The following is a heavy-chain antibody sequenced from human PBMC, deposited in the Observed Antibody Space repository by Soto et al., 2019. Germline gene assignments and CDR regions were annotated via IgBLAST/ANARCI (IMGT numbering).Heavy chain of an antibody. Sequence: PGGSLRLSCAASDFTVSSNHMNWVRQAPGKGLEWVSLFHGGGVTYYADSVKDRFSISRGNSENTLYLQMNSLRSEDTAVYYCARDGDTAMAWYYFDYWGQGTLVTVSS. J-gene: IGHJ4*02. CDR1: DFTVSSNH. D-gene: IGHD5-18*01. CDR3: ARDGDTAMAWYYFDY. V-gene: IGHV3-66*01. CDR2: FHGGGVT.